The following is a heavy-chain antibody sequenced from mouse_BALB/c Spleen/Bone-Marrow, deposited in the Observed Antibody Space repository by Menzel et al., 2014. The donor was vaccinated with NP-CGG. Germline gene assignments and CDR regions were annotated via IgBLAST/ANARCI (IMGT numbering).Heavy chain of an antibody. CDR1: GFDFSRYW. CDR2: INPASSTI. CDR3: AKNYYYGYVAY. V-gene: IGHV4-1*02. Sequence: DVQLVESGGGLVQPGGSLKLSCAASGFDFSRYWMTWVRQAPGKGLEWIGEINPASSTINYTPSLKDKFIISRDNAKNTLYLQMSKARSEDTALYYCAKNYYYGYVAYWGQGTLVTVSA. J-gene: IGHJ3*01. D-gene: IGHD1-2*01.